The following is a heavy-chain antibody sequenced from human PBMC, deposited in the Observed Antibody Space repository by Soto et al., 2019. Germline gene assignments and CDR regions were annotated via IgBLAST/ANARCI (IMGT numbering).Heavy chain of an antibody. D-gene: IGHD4-17*01. V-gene: IGHV1-2*04. Sequence: ASVKVSCKASGYTFTGYYMHWVRQAPGQGLEWMGWINPNSGGTNYAQKFQGWVTMTRDTPISTAYMELSRLRSDDTAVYYCARGNLYGNWFDPWGQGTLVTVSS. CDR3: ARGNLYGNWFDP. CDR1: GYTFTGYY. J-gene: IGHJ5*02. CDR2: INPNSGGT.